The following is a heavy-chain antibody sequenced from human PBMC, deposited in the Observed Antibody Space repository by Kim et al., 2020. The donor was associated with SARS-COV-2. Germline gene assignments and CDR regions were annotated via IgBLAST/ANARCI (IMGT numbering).Heavy chain of an antibody. CDR3: AREVLRMSGYYYYYYMDV. CDR1: GDSVSSNSAA. J-gene: IGHJ6*03. D-gene: IGHD3-10*02. CDR2: TYYRSKWYN. V-gene: IGHV6-1*01. Sequence: SQTLSLTCAISGDSVSSNSAAWNWIRQSPSRGLEWLGRTYYRSKWYNDYAVSVKSRITINPDTSKNQFSLQLNSVTPEDTAVYYCAREVLRMSGYYYYYYMDVWGKGTTVTVSS.